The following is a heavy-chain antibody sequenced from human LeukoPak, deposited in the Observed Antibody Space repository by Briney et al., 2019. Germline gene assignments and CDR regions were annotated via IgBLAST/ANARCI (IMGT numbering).Heavy chain of an antibody. J-gene: IGHJ4*02. CDR3: ARDGKLAALDY. D-gene: IGHD6-6*01. V-gene: IGHV3-30-3*01. Sequence: GGSLRLSCAASGFTFSSYNMNWVRQAPGKGLEWVAVISYDGSNKYYADSVKGRFTISRDNSKNTLYLQMNSLRAEDTAVYYCARDGKLAALDYWGQGTLVTVSS. CDR2: ISYDGSNK. CDR1: GFTFSSYN.